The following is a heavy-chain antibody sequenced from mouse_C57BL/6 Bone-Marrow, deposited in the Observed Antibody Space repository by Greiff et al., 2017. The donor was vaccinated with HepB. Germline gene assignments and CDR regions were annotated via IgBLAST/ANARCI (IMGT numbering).Heavy chain of an antibody. CDR3: TRVITTVVATHYYAMDY. CDR1: GFTFSSYA. D-gene: IGHD1-1*01. CDR2: ISSGGDYI. V-gene: IGHV5-9-1*02. J-gene: IGHJ4*01. Sequence: EVKVEESGEGLVKPGGSLKLSCAASGFTFSSYAMSWVRQTPEKRLEWVAYISSGGDYIYYADTVKGRFTISRDNARNTLYLQMSSLKSEDTAMYYCTRVITTVVATHYYAMDYWGQGTSVTVSS.